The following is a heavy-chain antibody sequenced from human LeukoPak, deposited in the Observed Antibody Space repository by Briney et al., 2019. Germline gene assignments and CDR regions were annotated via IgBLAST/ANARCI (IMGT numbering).Heavy chain of an antibody. D-gene: IGHD3-10*01. CDR2: IYYSGST. Sequence: SEALSLTCTVSGGSISSYYWSWIRQPPGKGLEWIGYIYYSGSTNYNPSLKSRVTISVDTSKNQFSLKPSSVTAADTAVYYCARHPLLLWFGEPSPERYFDLWGRGTLVTVSS. V-gene: IGHV4-59*08. J-gene: IGHJ2*01. CDR1: GGSISSYY. CDR3: ARHPLLLWFGEPSPERYFDL.